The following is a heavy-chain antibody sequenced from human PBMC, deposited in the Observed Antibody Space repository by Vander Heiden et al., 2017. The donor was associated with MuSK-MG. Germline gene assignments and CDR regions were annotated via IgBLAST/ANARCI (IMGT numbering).Heavy chain of an antibody. CDR3: ARDREQTGYCSSTSCPVDY. Sequence: EVQLVESGGGLVQPGGSLRLSCAASGFTFSSYAMHWVRQAPGKGLEYVSAISSNGGSTYYANSVKGRITISRDNSKNTLYLQMGSLRAEEMAVYYCARDREQTGYCSSTSCPVDYWGQGTMVTVSS. V-gene: IGHV3-64*01. CDR1: GFTFSSYA. CDR2: ISSNGGST. D-gene: IGHD2-2*01. J-gene: IGHJ4*02.